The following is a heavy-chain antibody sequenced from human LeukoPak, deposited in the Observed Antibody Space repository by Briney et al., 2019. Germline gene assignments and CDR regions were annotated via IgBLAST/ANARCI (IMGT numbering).Heavy chain of an antibody. CDR3: ARHVRHELDNWFDP. CDR2: ISAYNGNT. D-gene: IGHD6-13*01. V-gene: IGHV1-18*01. Sequence: PSASVTVSCKASGYTFSSYGISWVRQAPGQGLEWMGWISAYNGNTNYAQKLQGRVTMTIDTSTSTAYMELRSLRSDDTALYYCARHVRHELDNWFDPWGQGTLVTVSS. CDR1: GYTFSSYG. J-gene: IGHJ5*02.